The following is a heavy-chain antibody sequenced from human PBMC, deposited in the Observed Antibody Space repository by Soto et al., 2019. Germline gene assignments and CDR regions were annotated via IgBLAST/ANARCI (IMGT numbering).Heavy chain of an antibody. CDR1: GFTFSDYY. J-gene: IGHJ4*02. CDR2: ISSSSSYT. V-gene: IGHV3-11*05. CDR3: ARPSSGYYYYYFDY. Sequence: QVQLVESGGGLVKPGGSLRLSCAASGFTFSDYYMSWIRQAPGKGLEWVSYISSSSSYTNYADSVKGRFTISRDNAKNSLYLQMNRLRAEDTAVYYCARPSSGYYYYYFDYWGQGTLVTVSS. D-gene: IGHD3-22*01.